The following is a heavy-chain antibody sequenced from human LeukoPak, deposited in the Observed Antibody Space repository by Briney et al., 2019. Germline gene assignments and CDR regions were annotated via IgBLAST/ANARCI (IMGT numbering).Heavy chain of an antibody. V-gene: IGHV5-10-1*01. CDR1: GYSFTNYW. D-gene: IGHD3-3*01. Sequence: GESLKISCKGSGYSFTNYWIGWVRQMPGKGLEWMAIINPGDSYTNYSPSFQGHVTISADKSISTAYLQWSSLKASDTAMYYCASYDFWSGYESAFDIWGQGTMVTVSS. CDR3: ASYDFWSGYESAFDI. CDR2: INPGDSYT. J-gene: IGHJ3*02.